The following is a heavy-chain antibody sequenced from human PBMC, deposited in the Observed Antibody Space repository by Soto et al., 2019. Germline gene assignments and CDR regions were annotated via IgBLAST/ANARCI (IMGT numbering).Heavy chain of an antibody. CDR1: GFTFSNYV. D-gene: IGHD6-19*01. CDR3: AKTDKFKVGSCGWSNRFDY. V-gene: IGHV3-23*01. Sequence: EVQLLESGGGLVQPGGSLRLSCAASGFTFSNYVMTWLRQAPGKGLEWVSIIRFSVSDTFYADSVKGRFTVSRDNSKNTLFLQMSSVRAEVSAGYYGAKTDKFKVGSCGWSNRFDYGGEGSLATVSP. CDR2: IRFSVSDT. J-gene: IGHJ4*02.